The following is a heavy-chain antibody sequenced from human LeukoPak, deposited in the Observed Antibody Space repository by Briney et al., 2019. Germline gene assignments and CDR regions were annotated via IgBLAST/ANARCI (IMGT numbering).Heavy chain of an antibody. D-gene: IGHD3-16*01. Sequence: GGSLRLSCAASGFTFSGYGIHWVRQAPGKGLEWVAMIWHDGSHDYYADSVRGRLTISRDTSKNTMVLQINSLRVDDTAVYYCARGDYVSGTYIDVWGNGTTVTVSS. J-gene: IGHJ6*04. V-gene: IGHV3-33*01. CDR2: IWHDGSHD. CDR3: ARGDYVSGTYIDV. CDR1: GFTFSGYG.